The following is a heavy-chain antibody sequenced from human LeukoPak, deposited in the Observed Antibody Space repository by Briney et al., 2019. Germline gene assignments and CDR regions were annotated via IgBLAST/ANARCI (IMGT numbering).Heavy chain of an antibody. CDR2: IYHSGST. CDR1: GGSISSGGYS. Sequence: PSQTPSLTCAVSGGSISSGGYSWSWIRQPPGKGLEWIGYIYHSGSTYYNPSLKSRVTISVDRSKNLFSLKLSSVTAADTAVYYCARDERRGWFDPWGQGTLVTVSS. V-gene: IGHV4-30-2*01. J-gene: IGHJ5*02. CDR3: ARDERRGWFDP.